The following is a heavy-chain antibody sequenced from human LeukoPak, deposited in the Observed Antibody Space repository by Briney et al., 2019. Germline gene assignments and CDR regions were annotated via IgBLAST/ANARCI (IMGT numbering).Heavy chain of an antibody. D-gene: IGHD2-2*01. V-gene: IGHV4-34*01. J-gene: IGHJ4*02. CDR2: INHSGST. CDR3: ARGRLEDIVVVPAAIGSSSDY. Sequence: SETLSLTCTVSGGSISSYYWSWIRQPPGKGLEWIGEINHSGSTNYNPSLKSRVTISVDTSKNQFSLKLSSVTAADTAVYYCARGRLEDIVVVPAAIGSSSDYWGQGTLVTVSS. CDR1: GGSISSYY.